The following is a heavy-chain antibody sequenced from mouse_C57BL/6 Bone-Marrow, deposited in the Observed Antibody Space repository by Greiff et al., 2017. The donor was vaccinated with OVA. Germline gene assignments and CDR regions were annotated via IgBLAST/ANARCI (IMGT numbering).Heavy chain of an antibody. Sequence: QVQLQQPGAELVMPGASVKLSCKASGYTFTSYWMHWVKQRPGQGLEWIGEIDPSDSYTNYNQKFKGKSTLTVDKSSSTAYMQLSSLTSEDSAVYYDEIVYGSSFRGAMDYWGQGTSVTVSS. CDR3: EIVYGSSFRGAMDY. D-gene: IGHD1-1*01. CDR2: IDPSDSYT. J-gene: IGHJ4*01. V-gene: IGHV1-69*01. CDR1: GYTFTSYW.